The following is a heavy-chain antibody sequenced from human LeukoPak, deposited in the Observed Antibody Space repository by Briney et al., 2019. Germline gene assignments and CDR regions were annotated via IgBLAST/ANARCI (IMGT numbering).Heavy chain of an antibody. CDR2: INHSGST. V-gene: IGHV4-34*01. CDR3: ARACYDSSGFDAFDI. CDR1: GVSFSGYY. Sequence: PSETLSLTCAVYGVSFSGYYWSWLRQPPGKGLEWIGEINHSGSTNYNPSLKSRDTISVDTSKNQFSLKLSSVAAADTAVYYCARACYDSSGFDAFDIWGQGTMVTVSS. D-gene: IGHD3-22*01. J-gene: IGHJ3*02.